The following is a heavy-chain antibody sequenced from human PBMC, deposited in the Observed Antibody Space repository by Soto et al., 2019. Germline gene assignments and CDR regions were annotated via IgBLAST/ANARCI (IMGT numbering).Heavy chain of an antibody. CDR3: ASSGWYGPGVYYFDY. J-gene: IGHJ4*02. Sequence: PSETLSLTCTVSGGSISSYYWNWIRQPPGKGLEWIGYIYYSGSTNYNPSLKSRVTISVDTSKNQFSLKLSSVTAADTAVYYCASSGWYGPGVYYFDYWGQGTLVTVSS. D-gene: IGHD6-19*01. V-gene: IGHV4-59*01. CDR1: GGSISSYY. CDR2: IYYSGST.